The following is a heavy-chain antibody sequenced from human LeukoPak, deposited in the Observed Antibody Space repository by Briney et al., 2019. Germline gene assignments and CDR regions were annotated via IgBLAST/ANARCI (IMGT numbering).Heavy chain of an antibody. CDR2: IYYSGST. V-gene: IGHV4-59*01. CDR3: ASGEAYYDILTGLSGMDV. D-gene: IGHD3-9*01. Sequence: PSETLSLTCTVSGGSISSYYWSWIRQPPGKGLEWIGYIYYSGSTNYNPSLKSRVTISVDTSKNQFSLKLSSVTAADTAVYYCASGEAYYDILTGLSGMDVWGQGTTVTVSS. CDR1: GGSISSYY. J-gene: IGHJ6*02.